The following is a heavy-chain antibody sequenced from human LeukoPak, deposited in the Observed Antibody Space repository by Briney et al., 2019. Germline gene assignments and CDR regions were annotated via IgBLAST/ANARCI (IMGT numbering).Heavy chain of an antibody. Sequence: GGSLRVSCAASGFTFSSYWMSWVRQAPGKGLEWVANIKQDGSKKYYVDSVKGRFTISRDNVKNSMYLQMNSLTAEDTAVYYCARELGTSRAFDIWGQGTVVTVSS. D-gene: IGHD2-2*01. CDR2: IKQDGSKK. CDR3: ARELGTSRAFDI. V-gene: IGHV3-7*05. CDR1: GFTFSSYW. J-gene: IGHJ3*02.